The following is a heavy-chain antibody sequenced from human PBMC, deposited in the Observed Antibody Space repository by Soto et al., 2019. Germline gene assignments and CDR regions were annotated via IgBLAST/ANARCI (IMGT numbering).Heavy chain of an antibody. CDR2: IFYSGRSGST. D-gene: IGHD3-3*01. V-gene: IGHV4-59*01. CDR3: ARVKKLRLGY. CDR1: GGSISSYY. Sequence: SETLSLTCSVSGGSISSYYWSWIRQPPGKGLEWIGYIFYSGRSGSTNYNPSLKSRVIISVDTSKNQFSLKMSSMTAADTAVYYCARVKKLRLGYWGQGTLVTVSS. J-gene: IGHJ4*02.